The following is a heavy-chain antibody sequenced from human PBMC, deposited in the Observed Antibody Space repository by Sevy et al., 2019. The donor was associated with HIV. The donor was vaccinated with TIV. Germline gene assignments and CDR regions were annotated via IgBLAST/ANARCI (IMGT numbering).Heavy chain of an antibody. D-gene: IGHD3-22*01. Sequence: GGSLRLSCAASGFTFSSYAMSWVRQAPGKGLEWVSAISGSGGSTYYADSVKGRFTISRDNSKNTLYLQMNSLRAEDMAVYYCARVNYYDSSGYYEGMDVWGQGTTVTVSS. CDR3: ARVNYYDSSGYYEGMDV. J-gene: IGHJ6*02. CDR1: GFTFSSYA. CDR2: ISGSGGST. V-gene: IGHV3-23*01.